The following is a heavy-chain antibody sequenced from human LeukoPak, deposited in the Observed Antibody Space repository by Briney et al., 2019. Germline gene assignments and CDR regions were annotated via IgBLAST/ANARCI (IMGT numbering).Heavy chain of an antibody. J-gene: IGHJ4*02. CDR1: GGSISSGDYY. Sequence: SETLSLTCTVSGGSISSGDYYWSWIRQPPGKGLEWIGYIYYSGSTYYNPSLKSRVTISVDTSKNQFSLKLSSVTAADTAVYYCARDSVVVVALDYWGQGTLVTVSS. V-gene: IGHV4-30-4*01. D-gene: IGHD2-15*01. CDR3: ARDSVVVVALDY. CDR2: IYYSGST.